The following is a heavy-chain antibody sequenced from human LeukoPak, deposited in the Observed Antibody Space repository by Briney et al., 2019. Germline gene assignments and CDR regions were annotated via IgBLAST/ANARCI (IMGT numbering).Heavy chain of an antibody. CDR3: ARSPRIYDSRGYLDY. D-gene: IGHD3-22*01. CDR1: GYTFTSYG. V-gene: IGHV1-18*01. CDR2: ISAYNGNT. Sequence: ASVKVSCKASGYTFTSYGISWVRQAPGQGLEWMGWISAYNGNTNYAQKLQGRVTMTTDTSTSTAYMELRSLRSDDTAVYYCARSPRIYDSRGYLDYWGQGTLVTVSS. J-gene: IGHJ4*02.